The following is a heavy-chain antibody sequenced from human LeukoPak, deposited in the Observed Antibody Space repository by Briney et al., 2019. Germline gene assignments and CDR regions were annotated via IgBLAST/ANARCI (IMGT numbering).Heavy chain of an antibody. CDR1: GFTFSSYW. D-gene: IGHD5-24*01. Sequence: GGSLRLSCAASGFTFSSYWMSWVRQAPGKGLEWVATIKKDGSEQYYVDSMKGRLTISRDNAKNSVYLQIHNLRAEDTAVYYCARDLGWLQSDYWGQGTLVTVSS. CDR2: IKKDGSEQ. CDR3: ARDLGWLQSDY. J-gene: IGHJ4*02. V-gene: IGHV3-7*01.